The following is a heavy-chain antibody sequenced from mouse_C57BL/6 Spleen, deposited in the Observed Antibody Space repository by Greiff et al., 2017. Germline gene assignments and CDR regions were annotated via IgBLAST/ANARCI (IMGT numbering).Heavy chain of an antibody. V-gene: IGHV14-2*01. Sequence: VQLQQSGAELVKPGASVKLSCTASGFNIKDSYMHWVKQRTEQGLEWIGRIDPEDGETKYAPTFQGKATITADTSSNIAYLQLSSLTSGDTAVYYCASGYDFDYWGQGTSLTVSS. CDR1: GFNIKDSY. CDR2: IDPEDGET. J-gene: IGHJ2*02. CDR3: ASGYDFDY. D-gene: IGHD2-2*01.